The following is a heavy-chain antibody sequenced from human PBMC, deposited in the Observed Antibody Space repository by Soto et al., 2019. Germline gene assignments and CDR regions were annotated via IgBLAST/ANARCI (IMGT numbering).Heavy chain of an antibody. Sequence: QVQLQESGPGLVKPSETLSLTCTVSGGSISSYYWSWIRQPPGKGLEWIGYSYYSGSTNYNPSLKSRVTISVYTAKNQVSLTLSSVTAADTAVYYCAGVWGGAFDIWGQGTMVTVSS. CDR2: SYYSGST. V-gene: IGHV4-59*01. CDR3: AGVWGGAFDI. CDR1: GGSISSYY. D-gene: IGHD3-10*01. J-gene: IGHJ3*02.